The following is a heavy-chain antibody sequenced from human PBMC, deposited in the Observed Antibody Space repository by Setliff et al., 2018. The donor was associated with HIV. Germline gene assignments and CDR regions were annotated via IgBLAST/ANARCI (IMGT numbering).Heavy chain of an antibody. J-gene: IGHJ5*02. CDR1: GFTFSPYA. CDR2: IWADEITK. Sequence: PGGSLRLSCATSGFTFSPYAIHWVRQAPGMGLEWVAMIWADEITKFYADSVKGRFTISRDNSKNTLYLQMNSLRVEDTAIYYCAKAPGGPMVRGLINYFDPWGQGTLVTVSS. D-gene: IGHD3-10*01. CDR3: AKAPGGPMVRGLINYFDP. V-gene: IGHV3-33*06.